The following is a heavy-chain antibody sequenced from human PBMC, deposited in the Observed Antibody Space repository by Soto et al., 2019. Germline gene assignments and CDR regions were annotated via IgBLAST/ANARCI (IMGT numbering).Heavy chain of an antibody. V-gene: IGHV3-23*03. CDR2: INSGSDTI. CDR1: GFTFGSYP. D-gene: IGHD2-15*01. Sequence: PGGSQRLSCAASGFTFGSYPMTWIRQAPGKGLEWVSSINSGSDTIFYADSVKVRSTNSRENSRSTRYLQMNRLRAEEMAIYYCGGILYSSQRDGVGVWGQGTKVTVSS. J-gene: IGHJ6*02. CDR3: GGILYSSQRDGVGV.